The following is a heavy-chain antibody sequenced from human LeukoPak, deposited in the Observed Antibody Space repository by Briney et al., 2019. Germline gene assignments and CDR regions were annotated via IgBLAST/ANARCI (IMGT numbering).Heavy chain of an antibody. J-gene: IGHJ6*03. CDR3: ARVAGNILVVPAAYEGYYYYYMDV. CDR2: ISSSSSYI. V-gene: IGHV3-21*01. D-gene: IGHD2-2*01. CDR1: GFTFSSYS. Sequence: GGSLRLSCAASGFTFSSYSMNWVRQAPGKGLEWVSSISSSSSYIYYADSVKGRFTISRDNAKNSLYLQMNSLRAEDTAVYYCARVAGNILVVPAAYEGYYYYYMDVWGKGTTVTVSS.